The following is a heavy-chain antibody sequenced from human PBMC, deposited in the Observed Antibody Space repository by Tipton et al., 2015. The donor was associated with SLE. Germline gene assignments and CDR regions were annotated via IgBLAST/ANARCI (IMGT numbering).Heavy chain of an antibody. J-gene: IGHJ4*02. V-gene: IGHV3-7*01. CDR1: EFTFSSYW. CDR2: IKDDGSEQ. D-gene: IGHD1-1*01. CDR3: ATAAPSGH. Sequence: SLRLSCAASEFTFSSYWMTWVRQAPGKGLEWLGNIKDDGSEQNYVDSVKGRFTISRDNAKNSLYLQINNLRAEDTAVYYCATAAPSGHWGQGTLVTVSS.